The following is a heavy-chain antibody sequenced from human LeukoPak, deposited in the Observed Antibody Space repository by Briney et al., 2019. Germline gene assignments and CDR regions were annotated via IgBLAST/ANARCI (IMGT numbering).Heavy chain of an antibody. Sequence: GSLGLSCAASGFTFSNAWMNWVRQAPGKGLEWVGRIKRKTDGGETEYAAPVKGRFTISRDDSKNTVYLQINTLTTEDSAVYYCTTATVPPSWGQGTLVTVSS. CDR1: GFTFSNAW. V-gene: IGHV3-15*01. CDR2: IKRKTDGGET. J-gene: IGHJ4*02. CDR3: TTATVPPS. D-gene: IGHD4-17*01.